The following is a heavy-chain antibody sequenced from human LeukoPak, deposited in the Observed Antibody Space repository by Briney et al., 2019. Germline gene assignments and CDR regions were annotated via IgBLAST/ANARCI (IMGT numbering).Heavy chain of an antibody. V-gene: IGHV3-23*01. D-gene: IGHD3-3*01. CDR3: VKEWSLAVAGAFDF. CDR2: IGGRYYGA. J-gene: IGHJ4*02. Sequence: GGSLRLSCAASGFDFSNSAMAWVRQAPGNGREWISAIGGRYYGAFYSYCVKGRFTFSRDNANNRLYLDMNIMRAEDTAVYYCVKEWSLAVAGAFDFWGQGTLVTVSS. CDR1: GFDFSNSA.